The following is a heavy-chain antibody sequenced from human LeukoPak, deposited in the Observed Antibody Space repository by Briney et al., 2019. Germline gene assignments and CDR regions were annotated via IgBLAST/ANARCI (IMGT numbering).Heavy chain of an antibody. J-gene: IGHJ4*02. CDR2: IYPGDSDT. CDR1: GYSFTDYW. Sequence: GESLKISCKVSGYSFTDYWIAWVRQMPGKGLEWMGIIYPGDSDTRYSPSFQGQVTVSADKSISTAYLQWSGLRASDTAIYYCARHYSSDYYFDYWGQGTLVTVSS. CDR3: ARHYSSDYYFDY. D-gene: IGHD3-22*01. V-gene: IGHV5-51*01.